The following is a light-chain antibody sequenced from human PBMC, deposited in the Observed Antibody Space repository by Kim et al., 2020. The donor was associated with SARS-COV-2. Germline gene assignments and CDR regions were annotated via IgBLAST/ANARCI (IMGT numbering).Light chain of an antibody. J-gene: IGLJ3*02. CDR2: TNN. V-gene: IGLV1-44*01. Sequence: GQRVTISCSGTYSNIGTHTVNWYQQLPGTAPKLLIHTNNERPSGVPDRFSGSKSGTSASLASSGLQPEDEADYYCAAWDDILNGWVFGGGTQLTVL. CDR1: YSNIGTHT. CDR3: AAWDDILNGWV.